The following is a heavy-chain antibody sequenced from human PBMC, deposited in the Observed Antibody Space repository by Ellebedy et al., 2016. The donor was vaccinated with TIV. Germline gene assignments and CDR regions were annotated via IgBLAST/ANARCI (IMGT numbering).Heavy chain of an antibody. Sequence: PGGSLRLSCAASEFTFSKAWMSWVRQAPGKGLEWLGHVKSKNDGGTTHYAAPVKGRFTISRDDSQNTLYLQMYGLKTEDTALYYCTTEMGVAAIPVFAYWGRGTLVTVSS. D-gene: IGHD2-21*02. CDR1: EFTFSKAW. V-gene: IGHV3-15*01. CDR3: TTEMGVAAIPVFAY. J-gene: IGHJ4*02. CDR2: VKSKNDGGTT.